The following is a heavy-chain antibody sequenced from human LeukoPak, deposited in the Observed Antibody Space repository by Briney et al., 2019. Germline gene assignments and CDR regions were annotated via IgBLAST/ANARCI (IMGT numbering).Heavy chain of an antibody. CDR1: GGSFSGYY. J-gene: IGHJ3*02. Sequence: SETLSLTCAVYGGSFSGYYWSWIRQPPGKRLEWIGEINHSGSTNYNPSLKSRVTISVDTSKNQFSLKLSSVTAADTAVYYCALGVTGAFDIWGQGTMVTVSS. D-gene: IGHD2-21*02. CDR3: ALGVTGAFDI. CDR2: INHSGST. V-gene: IGHV4-34*01.